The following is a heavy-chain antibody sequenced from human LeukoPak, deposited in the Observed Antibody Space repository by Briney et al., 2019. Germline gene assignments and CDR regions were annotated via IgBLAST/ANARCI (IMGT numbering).Heavy chain of an antibody. CDR2: ILYDGSKK. D-gene: IGHD6-13*01. CDR1: GFTFSAYA. CDR3: ANFEGSSQAFHI. V-gene: IGHV3-30*18. J-gene: IGHJ3*02. Sequence: GGSLSLSCAASGFTFSAYAMHWVRQAPGQGLEWVASILYDGSKKYYADSVKGRFSIYRDNSNYTLYLQMNSLRAEDTAVFYCANFEGSSQAFHIWGQGTLVTVSS.